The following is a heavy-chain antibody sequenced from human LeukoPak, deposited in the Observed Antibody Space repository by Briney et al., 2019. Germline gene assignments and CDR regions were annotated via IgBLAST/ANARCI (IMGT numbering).Heavy chain of an antibody. V-gene: IGHV1-46*01. CDR2: INPSGGST. Sequence: GASVKVSCKASGYTFTSYYMHWVRQAPGQGLEWMGIINPSGGSTSYAQKFQGRVTMTRDMSTSTVYMELSSLRSEDTAVYYCARDSGAVTTSAGIWGQGTLVTVSS. D-gene: IGHD4-11*01. CDR1: GYTFTSYY. J-gene: IGHJ4*02. CDR3: ARDSGAVTTSAGI.